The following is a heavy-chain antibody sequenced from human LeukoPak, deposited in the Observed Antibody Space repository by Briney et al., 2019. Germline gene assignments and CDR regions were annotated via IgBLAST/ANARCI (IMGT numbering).Heavy chain of an antibody. CDR3: ARGRTTVVTPFDY. CDR2: IIPIFGTA. D-gene: IGHD4-23*01. Sequence: GASVKVSCKASGGTFSSYAISWVRRAPGQGLEWMGGIIPIFGTANYAQKLQGRVTITTDESTSTAYMELSSLRSEDTAVYYCARGRTTVVTPFDYWGQGTLVTVSS. V-gene: IGHV1-69*05. CDR1: GGTFSSYA. J-gene: IGHJ4*02.